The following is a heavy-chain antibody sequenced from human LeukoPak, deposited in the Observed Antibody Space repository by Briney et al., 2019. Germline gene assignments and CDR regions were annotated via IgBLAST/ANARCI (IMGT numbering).Heavy chain of an antibody. V-gene: IGHV1-46*02. CDR1: GYNLNTYH. Sequence: ASVKVSCKASGYNLNTYHMHWVRQAPGQGLEWMGIITSTGTTTICAQKFQGRVTMTRDTSTSTVYMDLSSLRSGDTAVYYCATEYVRTHYFDWWGQGTLVTVSS. J-gene: IGHJ4*02. D-gene: IGHD3-16*01. CDR2: ITSTGTTT. CDR3: ATEYVRTHYFDW.